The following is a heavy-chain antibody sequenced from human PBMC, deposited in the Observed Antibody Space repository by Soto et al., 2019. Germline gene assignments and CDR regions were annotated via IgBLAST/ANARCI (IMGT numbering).Heavy chain of an antibody. CDR1: GYTFTSYG. V-gene: IGHV1-18*01. D-gene: IGHD3-3*01. Sequence: GASVNVSCKASGYTFTSYGISWVRQAPGQGLEWMGWISAYNGNTNYAQKLQGRVTMTTDTSTSTAYMELRSLRSDDTAVYYCARDPNTYDFWSGFDCFDPWGQGTLVTVSS. CDR2: ISAYNGNT. J-gene: IGHJ5*02. CDR3: ARDPNTYDFWSGFDCFDP.